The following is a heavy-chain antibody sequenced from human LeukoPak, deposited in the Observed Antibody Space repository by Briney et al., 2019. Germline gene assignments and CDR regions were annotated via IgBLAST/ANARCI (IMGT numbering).Heavy chain of an antibody. D-gene: IGHD7-27*01. J-gene: IGHJ4*02. V-gene: IGHV3-48*03. CDR1: GFTFSSYE. Sequence: GGSLRLSCAASGFTFSSYEMTWVRQAPGKGLEWVSYISRSGGTIYYSDSVKGRFTISRDNAKNSLYLQMNSLRAEDTAVYYCARWGDYWGPGTLVTVSS. CDR3: ARWGDY. CDR2: ISRSGGTI.